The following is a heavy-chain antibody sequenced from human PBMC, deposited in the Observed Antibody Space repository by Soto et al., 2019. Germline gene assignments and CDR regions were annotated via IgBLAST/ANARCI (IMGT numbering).Heavy chain of an antibody. V-gene: IGHV4-4*02. CDR2: IYHDGST. Sequence: QVQLQESGPGLVKPSETLSLTCAVSSASISSTNWWNWVRQPPGKGLEWIGEIYHDGSTNYSPSLERRVTITLDKSKNQFALNLMSVTAADTAVYYCASKNCGDSVTPLQFWGQGTLVTVSS. J-gene: IGHJ1*01. D-gene: IGHD2-21*02. CDR1: SASISSTNW. CDR3: ASKNCGDSVTPLQF.